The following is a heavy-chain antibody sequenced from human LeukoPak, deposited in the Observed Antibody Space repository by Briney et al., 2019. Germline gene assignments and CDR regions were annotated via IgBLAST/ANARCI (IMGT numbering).Heavy chain of an antibody. D-gene: IGHD1-26*01. J-gene: IGHJ4*02. CDR2: ITGGAENT. Sequence: PGGSLRLSCAASGFTFSGHAMSWVRQAPGKGLNWLSTITGGAENTYYADSVKGRFTISRDNSKNTVYLQMNSLRAEDTAVYYCARDRIVGATDYWGQGTLVTVSS. CDR1: GFTFSGHA. CDR3: ARDRIVGATDY. V-gene: IGHV3-23*01.